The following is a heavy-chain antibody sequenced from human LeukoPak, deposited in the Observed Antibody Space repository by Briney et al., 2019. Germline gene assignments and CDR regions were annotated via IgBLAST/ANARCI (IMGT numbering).Heavy chain of an antibody. CDR3: ARDYGDYAGNYYYYMDV. J-gene: IGHJ6*03. D-gene: IGHD4-17*01. CDR1: GFTFSSYE. V-gene: IGHV3-48*03. Sequence: GGSLRLSCAASGFTFSSYEMNWVRQAPGKGLEWVSYISSSGSTIYYADSVKSRFTISRDNAKNSLYLQMNSLRAEDTAVYYCARDYGDYAGNYYYYMDVWGKGTTVTISS. CDR2: ISSSGSTI.